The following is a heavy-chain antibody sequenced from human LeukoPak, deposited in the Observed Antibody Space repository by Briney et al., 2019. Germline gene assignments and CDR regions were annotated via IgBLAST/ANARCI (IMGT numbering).Heavy chain of an antibody. CDR1: GFTFSSYA. CDR3: ARGRWDLDY. V-gene: IGHV3-30-3*01. CDR2: ISYDGSNK. J-gene: IGHJ4*02. D-gene: IGHD1-26*01. Sequence: PGRSLRLSCAASGFTFSSYAMHWVRQAPGKGLEWVAVISYDGSNKYYADSVKGRFTISRDNSKNTLYLQMNSLRAEDTAVYYCARGRWDLDYWGQGTLVTVSS.